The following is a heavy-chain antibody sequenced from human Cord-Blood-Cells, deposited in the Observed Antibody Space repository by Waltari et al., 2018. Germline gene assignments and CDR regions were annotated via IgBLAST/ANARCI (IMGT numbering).Heavy chain of an antibody. J-gene: IGHJ4*02. CDR2: ISWNSGSI. Sequence: EVQLVESGGGWVQPGRSLRLSCAASGFTFGDYAMHWVRQAPGKGLEWVSGISWNSGSIGYADSVKGRFTISRDNAKNSLYLQMNSLRAEDTALYYCAKDIGYSYGYQFGVFDYWGQGTLVTVSS. V-gene: IGHV3-9*01. CDR1: GFTFGDYA. D-gene: IGHD5-18*01. CDR3: AKDIGYSYGYQFGVFDY.